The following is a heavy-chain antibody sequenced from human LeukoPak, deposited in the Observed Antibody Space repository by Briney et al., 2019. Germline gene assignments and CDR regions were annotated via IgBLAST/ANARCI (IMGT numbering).Heavy chain of an antibody. CDR1: GFTFSSYS. Sequence: PGGSLRLSCAASGFTFSSYSMNWVRQAPGKGLEWVSSISSSSSYIYYADSVKGRFTVSRDNAKNSLYLQMNSLRAEDTAVYYCASDSRRYFDYWGQGTLVTVSS. V-gene: IGHV3-21*01. CDR3: ASDSRRYFDY. J-gene: IGHJ4*02. CDR2: ISSSSSYI.